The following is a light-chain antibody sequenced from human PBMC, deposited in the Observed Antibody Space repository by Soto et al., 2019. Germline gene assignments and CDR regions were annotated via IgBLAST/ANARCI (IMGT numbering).Light chain of an antibody. CDR1: QSINSW. CDR2: DAS. J-gene: IGKJ1*01. CDR3: QRYNAFSQT. V-gene: IGKV1-5*01. Sequence: DIQMTQSPSTLSASVGDRVTITCRASQSINSWVAWFQQKPGKAPKVLIYDASTLESGVPSRFSGSGSGTEFTLTIGSLQPDDVATYYCQRYNAFSQTFGQGTKVEI.